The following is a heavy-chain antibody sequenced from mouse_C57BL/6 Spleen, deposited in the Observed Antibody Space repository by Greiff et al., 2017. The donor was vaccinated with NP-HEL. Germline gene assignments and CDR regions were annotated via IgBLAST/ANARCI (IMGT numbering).Heavy chain of an antibody. CDR2: ISSGSSTI. J-gene: IGHJ4*01. Sequence: EVMLVESGGGLVKPGGSLKLSCAASGFTFSDYGMHWVRPAPEKGLEWVAYISSGSSTIYYADTVEGRFTISRDNAQNTLFRQMTSLRSEDTAMYYCASSYDGSSFYAMDDWGQGTSVTVSS. CDR3: ASSYDGSSFYAMDD. D-gene: IGHD1-1*01. CDR1: GFTFSDYG. V-gene: IGHV5-17*01.